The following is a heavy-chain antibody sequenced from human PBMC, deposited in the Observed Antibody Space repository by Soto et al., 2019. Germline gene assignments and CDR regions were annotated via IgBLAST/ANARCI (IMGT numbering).Heavy chain of an antibody. V-gene: IGHV1-46*01. Sequence: ASVKVSCKASGYTFTSYYMHWVRQAPGQGLEWMGIINPSGGSTSYAQKFQGRVTMTRDTSTSTVYMELSSLRSEDTAVYYCAREGPVDFWSGYSNDIYYYYGMDVWGQGTTVTVSS. CDR1: GYTFTSYY. D-gene: IGHD3-3*01. J-gene: IGHJ6*02. CDR3: AREGPVDFWSGYSNDIYYYYGMDV. CDR2: INPSGGST.